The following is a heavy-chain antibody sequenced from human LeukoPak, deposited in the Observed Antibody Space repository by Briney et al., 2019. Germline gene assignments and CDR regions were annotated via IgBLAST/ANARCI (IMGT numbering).Heavy chain of an antibody. CDR1: GESFSGYY. J-gene: IGHJ3*02. CDR3: ARDRVRPYGFDR. CDR2: INHSGST. Sequence: SETLSLTCAVYGESFSGYYWSWIRQPPGKGLEWIGEINHSGSTNYNPSLKSRVTISIDTSKSQFSLKLSSVTAADTAVYYCARDRVRPYGFDRWGQGTMVIVSS. V-gene: IGHV4-34*01.